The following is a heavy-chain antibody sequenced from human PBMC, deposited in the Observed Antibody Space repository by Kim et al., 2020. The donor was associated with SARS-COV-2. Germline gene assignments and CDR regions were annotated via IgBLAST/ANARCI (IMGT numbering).Heavy chain of an antibody. CDR3: ARNGPTMVRGAINWFDP. V-gene: IGHV5-10-1*01. D-gene: IGHD3-10*01. J-gene: IGHJ5*02. CDR2: IDPSDSYT. CDR1: GYSFTSYW. Sequence: GESLKISCKGSGYSFTSYWISWVRQMPGKGLEWMGRIDPSDSYTNYSPSFQGHVTISADKSIITAYLQWSSLKASDTAMYYCARNGPTMVRGAINWFDPWGQGTLVTVSS.